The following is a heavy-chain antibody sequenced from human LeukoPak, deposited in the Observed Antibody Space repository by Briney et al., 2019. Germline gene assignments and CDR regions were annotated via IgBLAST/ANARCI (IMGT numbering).Heavy chain of an antibody. CDR3: AKESDSGYHSEGPKN. V-gene: IGHV3-30*02. J-gene: IGHJ4*02. CDR1: GFVLSDYG. D-gene: IGHD5-12*01. Sequence: GGSLRLCCAASGFVLSDYGMHWVRQAPGKGLEGVAFVRNDGSNEYYVGSVKGRFTISRDKSKNTLYLQMNSLRVEDTAVYSCAKESDSGYHSEGPKNWGLGTLVTVSS. CDR2: VRNDGSNE.